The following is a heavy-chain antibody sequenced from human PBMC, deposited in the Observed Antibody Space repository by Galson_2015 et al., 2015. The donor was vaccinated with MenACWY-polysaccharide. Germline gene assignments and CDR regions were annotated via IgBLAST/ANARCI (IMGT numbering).Heavy chain of an antibody. CDR3: ATHATWGSGVVNGTSKSSGV. Sequence: SVRVSCAASGFTFTNYAINWVRQAPGQGLEWLGVINYDTGGTYYAQKFQGSITITRDKSINTAYMELNGLKSDDTAVYYCATHATWGSGVVNGTSKSSGVWGQGTTVTVSS. J-gene: IGHJ6*02. CDR1: GFTFTNYA. CDR2: INYDTGGT. D-gene: IGHD2-15*01. V-gene: IGHV1-2*02.